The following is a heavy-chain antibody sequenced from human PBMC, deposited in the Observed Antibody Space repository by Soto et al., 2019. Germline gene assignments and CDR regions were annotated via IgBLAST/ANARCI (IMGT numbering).Heavy chain of an antibody. CDR3: AKDATMVRGGGMDV. V-gene: IGHV3-30*18. D-gene: IGHD3-10*01. CDR2: ISYDGSNK. CDR1: GFTFNSYG. Sequence: GSLRLSCAASGFTFNSYGMHWVRQAPGKGLEWVAVISYDGSNKYYADSVKGRFTISRDNSKNTLYLQMNSLRAEDTAVYYCAKDATMVRGGGMDVWGQGTTVTVSS. J-gene: IGHJ6*02.